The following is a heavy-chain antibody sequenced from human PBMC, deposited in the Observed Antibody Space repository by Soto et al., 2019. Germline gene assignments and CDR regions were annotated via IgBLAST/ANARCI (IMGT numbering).Heavy chain of an antibody. CDR2: INHSGST. CDR3: ARGTVAVAAPHYYMDV. D-gene: IGHD6-19*01. Sequence: QVQLQQWGAGLLKPSETLSLTCAVYGGSFSGYYWSWIRQPPGKGLEWIGEINHSGSTNYNPSLKSRVTISVDTSKNQFSLKLSSVTAADTAVYYCARGTVAVAAPHYYMDVWGRGTTVTVSS. CDR1: GGSFSGYY. J-gene: IGHJ6*03. V-gene: IGHV4-34*01.